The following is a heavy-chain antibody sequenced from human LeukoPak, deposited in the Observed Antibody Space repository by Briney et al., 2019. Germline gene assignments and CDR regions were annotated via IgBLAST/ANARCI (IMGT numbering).Heavy chain of an antibody. V-gene: IGHV4-34*01. J-gene: IGHJ4*02. D-gene: IGHD3-3*01. CDR2: INHSGST. CDR1: GGSFSGYY. Sequence: SETLPLTCAVYGGSFSGYYWSWIRQPPGKGLEWIGEINHSGSTNYDPSLKSRVTISVDTSKNQFSLKLSSVTAADTAVYYCARGGRDTIFGVVIIPFDYWGQGTLVTVSS. CDR3: ARGGRDTIFGVVIIPFDY.